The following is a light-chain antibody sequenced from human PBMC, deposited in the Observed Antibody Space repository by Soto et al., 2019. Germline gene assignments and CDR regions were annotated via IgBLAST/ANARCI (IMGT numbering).Light chain of an antibody. CDR3: QQYDFYWT. CDR1: QSIGSG. CDR2: KAS. Sequence: DIQMTQSPSTLSASVGDRVTITCRASQSIGSGLAWYQQKPGKAPKLLIYKASTLESGVPLRFSGSGSGTEFTLTITSLQPDDFATYYCQQYDFYWTFGQGTKVEIK. V-gene: IGKV1-5*03. J-gene: IGKJ1*01.